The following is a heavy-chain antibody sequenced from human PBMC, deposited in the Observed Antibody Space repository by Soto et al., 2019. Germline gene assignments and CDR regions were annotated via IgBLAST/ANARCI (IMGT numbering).Heavy chain of an antibody. J-gene: IGHJ4*02. CDR2: IIPIFGTA. CDR3: ARKPEDDYGDYAYLDY. CDR1: GGTFSSYA. Sequence: QVQLVQSGAEVKKPGSSVKVSCKASGGTFSSYAISWVRQAPGQGLEWMGGIIPIFGTANYAQKFQGRVTITADESTSTAYMELSSLSTEDTAVYYCARKPEDDYGDYAYLDYGGQGTLVTGSS. V-gene: IGHV1-69*01. D-gene: IGHD4-17*01.